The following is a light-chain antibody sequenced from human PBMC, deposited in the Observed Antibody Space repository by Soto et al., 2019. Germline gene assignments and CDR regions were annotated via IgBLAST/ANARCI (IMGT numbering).Light chain of an antibody. V-gene: IGKV4-1*01. J-gene: IGKJ5*01. CDR1: QSVLYSSNNKNY. CDR2: WAS. Sequence: IVITQSPASLAVSLGERATINCKSSQSVLYSSNNKNYVAWYQQKPGQPPKLLIYWASTRESGVPDRFSGSGSGTDFTLTISSLQAEDVAVYYCQQYYSPPITFAHGTRLEI. CDR3: QQYYSPPIT.